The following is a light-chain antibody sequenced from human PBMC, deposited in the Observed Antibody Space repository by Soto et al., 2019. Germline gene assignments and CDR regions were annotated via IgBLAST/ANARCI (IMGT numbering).Light chain of an antibody. V-gene: IGKV3-15*01. CDR1: QSVSNN. J-gene: IGKJ1*01. CDR3: QQYNIWPPWT. Sequence: ILMTQSPATLSVSPGERATLSCRASQSVSNNLAWFQQKPGQAPRLLIYDASTRATGIPARFSGSGSGTEFTLTISGLQSEDFAVYYCQQYNIWPPWTFGQGTKVEVK. CDR2: DAS.